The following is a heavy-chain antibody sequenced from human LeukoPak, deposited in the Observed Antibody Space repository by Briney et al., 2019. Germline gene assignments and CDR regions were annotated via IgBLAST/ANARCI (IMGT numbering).Heavy chain of an antibody. J-gene: IGHJ5*02. CDR2: IYYSGST. D-gene: IGHD2-2*01. V-gene: IGHV4-59*01. Sequence: PSETLSLTCTVSGGSISSYYCSWIRQPPGKGLEWIGYIYYSGSTNYNPSLKSRVTISVDTSKNQFSLKLSSVTAADTAVYYCARASLCSSTSCYSGDWFDPWGQGTLVTVSS. CDR1: GGSISSYY. CDR3: ARASLCSSTSCYSGDWFDP.